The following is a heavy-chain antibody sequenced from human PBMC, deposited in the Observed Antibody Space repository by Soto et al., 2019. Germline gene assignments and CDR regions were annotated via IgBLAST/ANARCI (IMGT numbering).Heavy chain of an antibody. CDR2: ISGSGGST. J-gene: IGHJ3*02. CDR3: AKDHPYDILTGYWGDAFDI. CDR1: GFTFSSYA. V-gene: IGHV3-23*01. D-gene: IGHD3-9*01. Sequence: EVQLLESGGGLVQPGGSLRLSCAASGFTFSSYAMSWVRQAPGKGLEWVSAISGSGGSTYYADSVKGRFTISRDNSKNTLYLQMNSLRAEDTAVYYWAKDHPYDILTGYWGDAFDIWGQGTMVTVSS.